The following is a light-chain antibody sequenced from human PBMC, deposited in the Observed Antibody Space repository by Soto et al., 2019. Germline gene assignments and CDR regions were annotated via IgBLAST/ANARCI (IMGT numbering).Light chain of an antibody. CDR1: QSVSIY. V-gene: IGKV1-39*01. CDR2: AAS. Sequence: IQMTQSPSSLSASIGDRVTVPCRASQSVSIYLNWYQQKPGKAPKLLIYAASSLQSGVPSRFSGSGSGTDFTLTISSLQAEDFATYYCQQSFSTPWTYGQGTKVDI. CDR3: QQSFSTPWT. J-gene: IGKJ1*01.